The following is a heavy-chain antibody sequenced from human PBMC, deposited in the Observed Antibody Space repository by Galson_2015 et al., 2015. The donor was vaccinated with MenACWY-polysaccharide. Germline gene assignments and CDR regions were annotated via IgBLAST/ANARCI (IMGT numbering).Heavy chain of an antibody. D-gene: IGHD2-8*02. V-gene: IGHV4-59*02. J-gene: IGHJ4*02. CDR2: IHDSGST. CDR1: GVSVNGFY. Sequence: ATLSLTCAVSGVSVNGFYWTWLRPPPGRGLEWISYIHDSGSTNYSPSLTSRVTTSIDTPKNQFSLNLTSVTAADTAVYYCARFPGGVSTGFDYWGQGILVTVSS. CDR3: ARFPGGVSTGFDY.